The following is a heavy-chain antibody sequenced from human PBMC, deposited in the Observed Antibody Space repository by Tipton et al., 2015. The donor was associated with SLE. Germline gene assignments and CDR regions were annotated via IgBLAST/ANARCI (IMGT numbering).Heavy chain of an antibody. CDR1: GGSISSGGYY. Sequence: TLSLTCTVSGGSISSGGYYWSWIRQHPGKGLEWIGYIYYSANTYYNPSLKSRVTISVDTSKNQFSLKLSSVTAADTAVYYCARDPQLAGFDPWGQGTLVTVSS. J-gene: IGHJ5*02. V-gene: IGHV4-31*03. CDR2: IYYSANT. CDR3: ARDPQLAGFDP. D-gene: IGHD3-10*01.